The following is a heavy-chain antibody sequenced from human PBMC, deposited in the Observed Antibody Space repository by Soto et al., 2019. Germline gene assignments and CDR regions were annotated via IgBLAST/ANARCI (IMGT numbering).Heavy chain of an antibody. D-gene: IGHD2-15*01. CDR3: ARAGAAPYYYYGMDI. J-gene: IGHJ6*02. CDR1: GYTFTNFG. CDR2: ISAYNGNT. V-gene: IGHV1-18*01. Sequence: ASVKVSCKTSGYTFTNFGLSWVRQAPGQGLEWMGWISAYNGNTNYAQNFQGRVTMTTDTSTSTAYMELRSLRSDDTAVYYCARAGAAPYYYYGMDIWGQGTRVTVSS.